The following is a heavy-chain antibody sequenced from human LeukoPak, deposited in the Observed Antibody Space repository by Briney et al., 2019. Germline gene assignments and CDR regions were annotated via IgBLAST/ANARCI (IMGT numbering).Heavy chain of an antibody. CDR1: GYTFTGYY. CDR2: INPNSGGT. D-gene: IGHD2-8*01. J-gene: IGHJ4*02. Sequence: GASVKVSCKASGYTFTGYYMHWVRQAPGQGLEWMGWINPNSGGTNYAQKFQGRVTITRDTSISTAYMELTSLRSDDTAVYYCARDRTGWSPTNGHFDYWGQGTLVTVSS. V-gene: IGHV1-2*02. CDR3: ARDRTGWSPTNGHFDY.